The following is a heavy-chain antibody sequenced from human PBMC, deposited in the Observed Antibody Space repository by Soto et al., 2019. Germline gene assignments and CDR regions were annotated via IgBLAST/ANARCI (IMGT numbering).Heavy chain of an antibody. V-gene: IGHV5-51*01. CDR3: ARLGSLLQPIDF. D-gene: IGHD2-15*01. CDR1: QYTFTTYW. CDR2: IFPRDSDT. J-gene: IGHJ1*01. Sequence: PGESLKVSCHAAQYTFTTYWGGCLLQLPLVGLDLMFLIFPRDSDTRYSPSVEGQVTISSDNSIATAYLQWRGLEASDTAIYFCARLGSLLQPIDFWARGTLVTLSS.